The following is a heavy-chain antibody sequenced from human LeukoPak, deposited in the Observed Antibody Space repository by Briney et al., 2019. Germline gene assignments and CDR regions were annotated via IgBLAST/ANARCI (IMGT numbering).Heavy chain of an antibody. CDR3: AKDQRSGSYGLKDY. V-gene: IGHV3-30*18. Sequence: PGGSLRLSCAASGFTFSSYGMHWVRQAPGKGLEWVAVISYDGSNKYYADSVKGRFTISRDNSKNTLYLQMNSLRAEDTAVYYCAKDQRSGSYGLKDYWGQGTLVTVSS. CDR2: ISYDGSNK. J-gene: IGHJ4*02. D-gene: IGHD1-26*01. CDR1: GFTFSSYG.